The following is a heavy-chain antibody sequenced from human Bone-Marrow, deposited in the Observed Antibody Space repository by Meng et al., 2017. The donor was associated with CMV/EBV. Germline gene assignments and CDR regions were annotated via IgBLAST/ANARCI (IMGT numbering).Heavy chain of an antibody. Sequence: SETLSLTCTVSGGSISSYYWSWIRQPPGKELEWIGYIYYSGSTNYNPSLKSRVTISVDTSKNQFSLKLSSVTAADTAVYYCARDCSSTSCSFYGMDVWGQGTTVTVSS. V-gene: IGHV4-59*01. J-gene: IGHJ6*02. CDR1: GGSISSYY. CDR2: IYYSGST. CDR3: ARDCSSTSCSFYGMDV. D-gene: IGHD2-2*01.